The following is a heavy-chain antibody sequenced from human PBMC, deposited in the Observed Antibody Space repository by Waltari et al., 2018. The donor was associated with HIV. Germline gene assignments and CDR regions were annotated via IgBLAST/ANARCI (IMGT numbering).Heavy chain of an antibody. Sequence: QVQLVESGGGVVQPGRSLRLSCAASGFTFSSYAMHWVRQAPGKGLEWVAVISYDGSNKYYADSVKGRFTISRDNSKNTLYLQMNSLRAEDTAVYYCARDSSPEYSTGLGAMDVWGQGTTVTVSS. J-gene: IGHJ6*02. D-gene: IGHD6-6*01. V-gene: IGHV3-30*01. CDR2: ISYDGSNK. CDR3: ARDSSPEYSTGLGAMDV. CDR1: GFTFSSYA.